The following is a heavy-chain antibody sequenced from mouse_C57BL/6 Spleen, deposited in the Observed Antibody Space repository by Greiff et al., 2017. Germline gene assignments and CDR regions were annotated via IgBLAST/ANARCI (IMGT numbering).Heavy chain of an antibody. V-gene: IGHV1-69*01. CDR2: IDPSDSYT. CDR1: GYTFTSYW. Sequence: VQLQQPGAELVMPGASVKLSCKASGYTFTSYWMHWVKQRPEQGLEWIGEIDPSDSYTNYNQKFKGKSTLTVDKSSSTAYMQLSSLTSEDSAVYYCARPITTVVADWYFDVWGTGTTVTVSS. D-gene: IGHD1-1*01. J-gene: IGHJ1*03. CDR3: ARPITTVVADWYFDV.